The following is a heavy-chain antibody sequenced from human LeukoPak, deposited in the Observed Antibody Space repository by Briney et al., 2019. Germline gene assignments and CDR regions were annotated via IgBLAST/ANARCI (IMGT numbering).Heavy chain of an antibody. CDR1: GYSFTSYW. V-gene: IGHV5-51*01. CDR3: ARILSSSYSGYYYYGMDV. Sequence: GESLKISCKGSGYSFTSYWIGWVRQMPGKGLEWMGIIYPGDSDTRYSPSFQGQVTISADKSISTAYLQWSSLKASDTAMYYCARILSSSYSGYYYYGMDVWGQGTTVTVSS. J-gene: IGHJ6*02. D-gene: IGHD6-13*01. CDR2: IYPGDSDT.